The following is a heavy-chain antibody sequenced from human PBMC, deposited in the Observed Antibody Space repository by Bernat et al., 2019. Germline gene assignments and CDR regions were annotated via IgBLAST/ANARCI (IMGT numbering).Heavy chain of an antibody. J-gene: IGHJ4*02. Sequence: QVQLVQSGAEVKKPGASVKVSCKASEYTFTSYDINWVRQATGQGLEWMGWMNPNSGNTGYAQKFQGRVTMTRNTSISTAYMELSSLRSEDTAVYYGARGRVSVRPPKYSSSWYGLVYWGQGTLVTVSS. V-gene: IGHV1-8*01. CDR1: EYTFTSYD. CDR3: ARGRVSVRPPKYSSSWYGLVY. CDR2: MNPNSGNT. D-gene: IGHD6-13*01.